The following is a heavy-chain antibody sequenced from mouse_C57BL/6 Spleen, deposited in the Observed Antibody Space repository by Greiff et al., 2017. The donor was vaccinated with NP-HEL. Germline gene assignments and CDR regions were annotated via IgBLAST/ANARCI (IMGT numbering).Heavy chain of an antibody. D-gene: IGHD1-1*01. Sequence: VQLVESGPELVKPGASVKISCKASGYAFSSSWMNWVKQRPGKGLEWIGRIYPGDGDTNYNGKFKGKATLTADKSSSTAYMQLSSLTSEDSAVYFCARAGSSLYYFDYWGQGTTLTVSS. CDR1: GYAFSSSW. J-gene: IGHJ2*01. CDR3: ARAGSSLYYFDY. CDR2: IYPGDGDT. V-gene: IGHV1-82*01.